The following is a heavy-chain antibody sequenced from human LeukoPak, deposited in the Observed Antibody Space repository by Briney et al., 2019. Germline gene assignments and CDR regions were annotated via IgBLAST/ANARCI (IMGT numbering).Heavy chain of an antibody. CDR3: GAGDSYYFDY. J-gene: IGHJ4*02. D-gene: IGHD4-17*01. CDR2: VNHSGST. V-gene: IGHV4-34*01. CDR1: GGSFIGYY. Sequence: SETLSLTCAVYGGSFIGYYWSWIRQPPGKGLEWIGEVNHSGSTNYNPSLKSRVTISLDKSKNQFSLKLSSVTAADTAVYYCGAGDSYYFDYWGQGTLVTVSS.